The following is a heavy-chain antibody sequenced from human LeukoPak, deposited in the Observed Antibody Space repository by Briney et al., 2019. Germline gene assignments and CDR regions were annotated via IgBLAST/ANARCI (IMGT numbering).Heavy chain of an antibody. CDR1: GFTFSNCW. CDR3: ARDRARGFDY. V-gene: IGHV3-7*01. Sequence: PGGSLRLSCAASGFTFSNCWMTWVRQAPGKGLEWVANIKDDGSDKYYVDSVKGRFTISRDNAKYSLYLQMNSLRAEDTAVYYCARDRARGFDYWGQGTLVTVSS. D-gene: IGHD3-10*01. J-gene: IGHJ4*02. CDR2: IKDDGSDK.